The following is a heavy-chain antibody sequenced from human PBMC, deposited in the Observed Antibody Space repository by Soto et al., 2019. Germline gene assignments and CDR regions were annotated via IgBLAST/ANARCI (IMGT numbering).Heavy chain of an antibody. CDR2: ISSSSSYI. V-gene: IGHV3-21*01. CDR1: GFTFSSYS. D-gene: IGHD5-18*01. CDR3: ARVRGYSYGYFDY. J-gene: IGHJ4*02. Sequence: EVQLVESGGGLVKPGGSLRLSCAASGFTFSSYSTNWVRQAPGKGLEWVSSISSSSSYIYYADSVKGRFTISRDNAKNSLYLQMNSLRAEDTAVYYCARVRGYSYGYFDYWGQGTLVTVSS.